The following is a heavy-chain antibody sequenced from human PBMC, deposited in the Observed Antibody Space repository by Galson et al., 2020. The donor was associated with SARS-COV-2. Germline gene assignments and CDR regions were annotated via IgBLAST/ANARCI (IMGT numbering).Heavy chain of an antibody. CDR2: IYPGDSDT. D-gene: IGHD3-9*01. V-gene: IGHV5-51*01. CDR1: GSSFTSYW. Sequence: GESLTISCKGSGSSFTSYWIGWVRQMPGKGLEWMGIIYPGDSDTRYSPSFQGQVTISADKSISTAYLQWSSLKASDTAMYYCASSVRYVDWTSFDYGGQGTLVTVSS. CDR3: ASSVRYVDWTSFDY. J-gene: IGHJ4*02.